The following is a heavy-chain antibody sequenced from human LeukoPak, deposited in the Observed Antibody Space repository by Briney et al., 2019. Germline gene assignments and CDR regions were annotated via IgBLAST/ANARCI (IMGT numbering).Heavy chain of an antibody. V-gene: IGHV4-59*01. CDR3: ARAADYDILTGYPYYFDY. CDR2: IYYSGST. CDR1: GGSMSSYH. J-gene: IGHJ4*02. D-gene: IGHD3-9*01. Sequence: KPSETLSLTCTVSGGSMSSYHWNWIRQPPGKRLEWIGDIYYSGSTNSNPSLKSRVTISVDTSKNQFSLKLSSVTAADTAVYYCARAADYDILTGYPYYFDYWGQGTRVTVSS.